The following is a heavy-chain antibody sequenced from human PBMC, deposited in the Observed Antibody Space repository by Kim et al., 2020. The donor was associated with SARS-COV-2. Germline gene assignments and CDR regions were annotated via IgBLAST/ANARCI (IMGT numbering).Heavy chain of an antibody. Sequence: GGSLRLSCAASGFTFDDYTMHWVRQAPGKGLEWVSLISWDGGSTYYADSVKGRFTISRDNSKNSLYLQMNSLRTEDTALYYCAKDINYCSGGSCYSGDWGMDVWGQGTTVTVSS. V-gene: IGHV3-43*01. J-gene: IGHJ6*02. D-gene: IGHD2-15*01. CDR1: GFTFDDYT. CDR2: ISWDGGST. CDR3: AKDINYCSGGSCYSGDWGMDV.